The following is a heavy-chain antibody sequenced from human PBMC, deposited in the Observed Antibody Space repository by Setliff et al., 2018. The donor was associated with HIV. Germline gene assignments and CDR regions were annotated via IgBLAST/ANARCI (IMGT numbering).Heavy chain of an antibody. Sequence: GGSLRLSCAASGFTFSSYAMSWVRQAPGKGLEWVSAISGSGGSTYYADSVKGRFTISRDNSKNTLYLQMNSLSAEDTAVYYCARDLDPYFAMAVWGQGTTVTVSS. J-gene: IGHJ6*02. V-gene: IGHV3-23*01. CDR1: GFTFSSYA. CDR2: ISGSGGST. CDR3: ARDLDPYFAMAV.